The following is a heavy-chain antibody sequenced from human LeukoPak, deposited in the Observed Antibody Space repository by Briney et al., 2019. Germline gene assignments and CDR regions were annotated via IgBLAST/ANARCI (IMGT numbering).Heavy chain of an antibody. CDR1: GFTFSSYS. J-gene: IGHJ4*02. D-gene: IGHD4-17*01. V-gene: IGHV3-21*01. CDR2: ISSSSYI. CDR3: ARDDPSVTTLLDY. Sequence: GGSLRLSCAASGFTFSSYSMNWVRQAPGKGLEWVSSISSSSYIYYADSVKGRFTISRDNAKNSLYLQMNSLRAEDTAVYYCARDDPSVTTLLDYWGQGTLVTVSS.